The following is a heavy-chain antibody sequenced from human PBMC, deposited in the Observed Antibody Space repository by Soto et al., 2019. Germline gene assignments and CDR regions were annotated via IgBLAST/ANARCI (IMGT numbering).Heavy chain of an antibody. Sequence: QVQLVQSGAEVKKPGASVKVSCKASGYSFTSYGISWVRQAPGQGLEWMGWISGKNGNPKYEQKLQGRVTMTTDTSTSTACMELRSLRSDDTAVYYCVRIGIFGVVIRPYYMDVWGKGTTVTVSS. D-gene: IGHD3-3*01. V-gene: IGHV1-18*01. CDR1: GYSFTSYG. CDR3: VRIGIFGVVIRPYYMDV. CDR2: ISGKNGNP. J-gene: IGHJ6*03.